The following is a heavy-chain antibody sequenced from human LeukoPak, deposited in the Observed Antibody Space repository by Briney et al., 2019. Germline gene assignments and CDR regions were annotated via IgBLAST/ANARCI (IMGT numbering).Heavy chain of an antibody. CDR3: AKCLGPRRFNYYDSSGFDAFDI. J-gene: IGHJ3*02. Sequence: GSLRLSCAASGFTFSSYGMHWVRQAPGKGLEWVAVISYDGSNKYYADSVKGRFTISRDNSKNTLYLQMNSLRAEDTAVYYCAKCLGPRRFNYYDSSGFDAFDIWGQGTMVTVSS. D-gene: IGHD3-22*01. V-gene: IGHV3-30*18. CDR1: GFTFSSYG. CDR2: ISYDGSNK.